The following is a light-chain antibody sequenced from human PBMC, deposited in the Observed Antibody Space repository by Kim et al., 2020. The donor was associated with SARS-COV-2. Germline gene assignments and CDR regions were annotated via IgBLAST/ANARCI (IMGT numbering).Light chain of an antibody. CDR3: HQYNNWPPIT. CDR1: QSVSSH. J-gene: IGKJ5*01. Sequence: SPGERATLSCRASQSVSSHLAWYQQKPGQAPRLRIYAAATRATGVPARFSGSGSGTEFTLTISSLQSEDFAVYYCHQYNNWPPITFGQGTRLEIK. CDR2: AAA. V-gene: IGKV3-15*01.